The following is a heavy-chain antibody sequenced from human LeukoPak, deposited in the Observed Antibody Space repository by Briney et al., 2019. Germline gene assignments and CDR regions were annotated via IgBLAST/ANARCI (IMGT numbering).Heavy chain of an antibody. CDR3: AKGDDSSGRNWFDS. Sequence: GGSLRLSCAVSRITLSNYGMSWVRQAPGKGLEWVSAVSGSGTTTHNADSVEGRFSSSRDNSKNTLFLHMNSLRVDDTAVYYCAKGDDSSGRNWFDSWGQGTLVTVSS. CDR1: RITLSNYG. D-gene: IGHD3-22*01. J-gene: IGHJ5*01. CDR2: VSGSGTTT. V-gene: IGHV3-23*01.